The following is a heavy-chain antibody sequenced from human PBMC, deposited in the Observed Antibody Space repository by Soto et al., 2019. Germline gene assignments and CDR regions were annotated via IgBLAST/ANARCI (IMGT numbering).Heavy chain of an antibody. D-gene: IGHD2-2*01. CDR3: ARGKRDSTSCLDV. Sequence: TLSLTCRVSTGSINGYYWNWIRQSPGKGLEWIAFIYSSGSTNYNPSLKSRATISVDRSKNQVSLKLTSVTAADTAVYYCARGKRDSTSCLDVWGQGTTVTVSS. CDR2: IYSSGST. V-gene: IGHV4-59*01. J-gene: IGHJ6*02. CDR1: TGSINGYY.